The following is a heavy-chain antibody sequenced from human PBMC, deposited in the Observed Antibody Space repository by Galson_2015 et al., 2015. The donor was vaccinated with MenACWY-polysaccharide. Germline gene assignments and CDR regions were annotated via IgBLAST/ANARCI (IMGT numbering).Heavy chain of an antibody. CDR2: ISGSGGST. CDR1: GFTFSSYA. Sequence: SLRLSCAASGFTFSSYAMSWVRQAPGKGLEWVSAISGSGGSTYYADSVKGRFTISRDNSKNTLYLQMNSLRAEDTAVYYCATSWGDSSGYYYFDYWGQGALVTVSS. D-gene: IGHD3-22*01. V-gene: IGHV3-23*01. J-gene: IGHJ4*02. CDR3: ATSWGDSSGYYYFDY.